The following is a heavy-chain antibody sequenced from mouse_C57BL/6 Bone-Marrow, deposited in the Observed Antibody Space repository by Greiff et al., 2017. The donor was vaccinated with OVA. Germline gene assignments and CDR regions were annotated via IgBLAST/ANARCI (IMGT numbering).Heavy chain of an antibody. CDR1: GFNIKDYY. V-gene: IGHV14-1*01. CDR3: TSQLLRYWYFDV. D-gene: IGHD1-1*01. J-gene: IGHJ1*03. Sequence: VQLQQSGAELVRPGASVKLSCTASGFNIKDYYMHWVKQRPEQGLEWIGRIDPEDGDTEYAPKFQGKATMTADTSSNTAYLQLSSLTSEDTAVYYCTSQLLRYWYFDVWGTGTTVTVSS. CDR2: IDPEDGDT.